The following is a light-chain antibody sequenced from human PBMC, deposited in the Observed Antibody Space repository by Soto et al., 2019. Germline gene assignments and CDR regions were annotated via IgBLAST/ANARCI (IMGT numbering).Light chain of an antibody. V-gene: IGKV1-33*01. CDR1: HDISNY. Sequence: DIQMTQSPSSLSASVGDRVPITCQASHDISNYLNWYQHKPGKAPKLLIYGASNLETGVPSRFSGSGSGTDFTFTISSLQPEDIATYYCQYCDYLPLFGPGTTVDLK. CDR3: QYCDYLPL. J-gene: IGKJ3*01. CDR2: GAS.